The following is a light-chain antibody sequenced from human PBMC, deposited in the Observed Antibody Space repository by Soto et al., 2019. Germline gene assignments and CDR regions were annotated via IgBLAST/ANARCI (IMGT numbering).Light chain of an antibody. CDR1: NNDIGTYNS. J-gene: IGLJ2*01. V-gene: IGLV2-14*03. Sequence: QSALAQPASVSGSPGQAVTISCTGTNNDIGTYNSVSWYQQHPGKVPTLIIFDVNNRPSGVSSRFSGSKSGHTASLVISGLQADDEAFYHCASYTTTNTVVFGGGTKVTVL. CDR2: DVN. CDR3: ASYTTTNTVV.